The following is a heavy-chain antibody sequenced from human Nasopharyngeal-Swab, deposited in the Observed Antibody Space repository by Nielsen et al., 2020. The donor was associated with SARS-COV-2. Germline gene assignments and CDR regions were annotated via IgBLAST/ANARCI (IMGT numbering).Heavy chain of an antibody. CDR3: VRDESGDYLGLPFDH. Sequence: SETLSLTCSVSGASISNRTYYWGWIRQSPEKGLQWIGTVFYKGTYYNPSRQSRVTISVDTSKNPFSLKLTSVTAAATAVYYCVRDESGDYLGLPFDHWGRGTLVTVSS. J-gene: IGHJ4*02. D-gene: IGHD4-17*01. CDR2: VFYKGT. V-gene: IGHV4-39*07. CDR1: GASISNRTYY.